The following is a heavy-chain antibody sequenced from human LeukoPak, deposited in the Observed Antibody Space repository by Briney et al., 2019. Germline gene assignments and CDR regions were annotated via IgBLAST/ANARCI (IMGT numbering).Heavy chain of an antibody. CDR3: AKDLTYNWNYFDY. D-gene: IGHD1-20*01. Sequence: GGSLRLSCAASGFTFSSYGMHWVRKAPGKGLVWVAFIRYDGSNKYYADSVKGRFTISRDNSKNTLYLQMNSLRAEDTAVYYCAKDLTYNWNYFDYWGQGTLVTVSS. CDR1: GFTFSSYG. CDR2: IRYDGSNK. V-gene: IGHV3-30*02. J-gene: IGHJ4*02.